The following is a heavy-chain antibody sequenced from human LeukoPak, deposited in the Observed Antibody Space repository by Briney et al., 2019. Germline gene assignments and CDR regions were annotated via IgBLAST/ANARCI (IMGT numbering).Heavy chain of an antibody. V-gene: IGHV4-39*01. CDR2: IFYTGNI. Sequence: PSETLSLTCIVSGDSIGGSNYYWAWVRQPPGKGLEWIGSIFYTGNIYYKSSLKSRVTIFVDTSRNQFFLNLNSVTAADTAVYYCARHSRVLTTAIPFDYWGQGTLVTVSS. D-gene: IGHD2-21*02. J-gene: IGHJ4*02. CDR1: GDSIGGSNYY. CDR3: ARHSRVLTTAIPFDY.